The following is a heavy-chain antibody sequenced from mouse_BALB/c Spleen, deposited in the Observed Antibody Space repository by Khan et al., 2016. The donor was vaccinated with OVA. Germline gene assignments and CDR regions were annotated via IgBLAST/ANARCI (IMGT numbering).Heavy chain of an antibody. D-gene: IGHD2-14*01. V-gene: IGHV2-6-4*01. CDR2: IWGGGGT. J-gene: IGHJ4*01. Sequence: QVQLKESGPDLVAPSQSLSITCTVSGFSLSRYNIHWVRQPPGKGLEWLGMIWGGGGTDYNSTLKSRLSISKDNSKSQVFLKMNSLQTDDTAMYYCARAYYRYDGYYAMDYWGQGTSVTVYS. CDR1: GFSLSRYN. CDR3: ARAYYRYDGYYAMDY.